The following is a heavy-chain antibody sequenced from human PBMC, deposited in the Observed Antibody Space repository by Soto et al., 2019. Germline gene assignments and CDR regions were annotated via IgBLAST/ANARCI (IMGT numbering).Heavy chain of an antibody. D-gene: IGHD3-22*01. CDR1: GYTFSAYY. V-gene: IGHV1-2*02. CDR2: INPNSGGT. CDR3: ARDLGSRGYYYGPFDY. Sequence: ASVKVSCKASGYTFSAYYMHWVRQAPGQGLEWMGWINPNSGGTNYAQKFQGRVTMTRDTSISTAYMELSGVKSDDTAVYYCARDLGSRGYYYGPFDYWGQGTMVTAPQ. J-gene: IGHJ4*02.